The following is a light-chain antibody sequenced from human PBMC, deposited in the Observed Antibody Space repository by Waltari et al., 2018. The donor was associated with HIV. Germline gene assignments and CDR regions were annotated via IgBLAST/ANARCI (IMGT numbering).Light chain of an antibody. V-gene: IGLV6-57*02. J-gene: IGLJ3*02. CDR3: QSFDGITAV. Sequence: NLMLTQPHSVSKSPGKTVTISCTGSSGRIASNYVQWYQQRPGSAPTTVIFEDNQRSSGVPDRFSGSIDSSSNSASLTISRLKTEDEADYYCQSFDGITAVFGGGTKLTVL. CDR1: SGRIASNY. CDR2: EDN.